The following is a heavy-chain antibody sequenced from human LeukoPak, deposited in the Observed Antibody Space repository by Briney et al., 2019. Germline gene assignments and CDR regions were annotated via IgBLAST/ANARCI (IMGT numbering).Heavy chain of an antibody. D-gene: IGHD2-2*01. CDR3: ARDSDIVVVPAAISS. Sequence: PGGSLRLSCAASGFTFSSYSMNWVRQAPGKGLEWGSSISSSSSYIYYADSVKGRFTISRDNAKNSLYLQMNSLRAEDTAVYYCARDSDIVVVPAAISSWGQGTLVTVSS. CDR1: GFTFSSYS. CDR2: ISSSSSYI. J-gene: IGHJ5*02. V-gene: IGHV3-21*01.